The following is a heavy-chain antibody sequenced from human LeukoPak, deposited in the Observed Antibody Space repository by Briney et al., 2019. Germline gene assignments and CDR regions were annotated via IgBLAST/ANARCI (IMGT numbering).Heavy chain of an antibody. CDR1: GFTFSSYS. CDR2: ISSSSSYI. CDR3: ASGKYGSGTGDY. V-gene: IGHV3-21*01. Sequence: GSLRLSCAASGFTFSSYSMDWVRQAPGKGLEWVSSISSSSSYIYYADSVKGRFTISRDNAKNSLYLQMNSLRAEDTAVYYCASGKYGSGTGDYWGQGTLVTVSS. D-gene: IGHD1-1*01. J-gene: IGHJ4*02.